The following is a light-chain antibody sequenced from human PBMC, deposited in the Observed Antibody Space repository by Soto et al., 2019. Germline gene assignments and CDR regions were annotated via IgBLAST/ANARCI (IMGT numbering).Light chain of an antibody. Sequence: EVVLTHATGTLSLSPGERASLSCRASQRVSNTYVAWYQHIPGQTPRLLIYGASNRATGIPHRFSGSGSGTDFTLPIRRLVPEDFAVYSCQTDASSPWMFGQRTKV. CDR1: QRVSNTY. CDR2: GAS. J-gene: IGKJ1*01. CDR3: QTDASSPWM. V-gene: IGKV3-20*01.